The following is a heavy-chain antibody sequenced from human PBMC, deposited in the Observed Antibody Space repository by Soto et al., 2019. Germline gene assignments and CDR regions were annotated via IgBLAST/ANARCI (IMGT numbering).Heavy chain of an antibody. V-gene: IGHV3-74*01. CDR1: GFTFSSYW. CDR2: INSDGSTT. Sequence: EVQLVESGGGLVLPGGSQRLSCAASGFTFSSYWMHWVRQAPGKGLVWVSRINSDGSTTNYADSVKGRFTISRDIAKNTLYLQMNSLRAEDTAVYYCARSAYGDYFYYYYMDVWGKGTTVTVSS. CDR3: ARSAYGDYFYYYYMDV. J-gene: IGHJ6*03. D-gene: IGHD4-17*01.